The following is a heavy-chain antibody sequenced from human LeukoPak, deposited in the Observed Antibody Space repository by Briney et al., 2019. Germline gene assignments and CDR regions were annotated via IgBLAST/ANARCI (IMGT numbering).Heavy chain of an antibody. CDR1: VYTFTSYY. Sequence: SVKVSCKASVYTFTSYYMHWVRQARGQRLEGMGGIVPILGTSNYAQRFKGSVRITADESTSTTYMDLNSRRSEDTALYYCARSSAGSGTYHLDFWGPGTLVTVSS. CDR3: ARSSAGSGTYHLDF. CDR2: IVPILGTS. V-gene: IGHV1-69*13. J-gene: IGHJ4*02. D-gene: IGHD3-10*01.